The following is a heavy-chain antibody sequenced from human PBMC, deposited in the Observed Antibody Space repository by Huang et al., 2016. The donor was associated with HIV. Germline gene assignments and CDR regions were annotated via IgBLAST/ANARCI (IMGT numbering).Heavy chain of an antibody. CDR3: ARDRATETADYYYYMDV. J-gene: IGHJ6*03. V-gene: IGHV7-4-1*02. CDR2: FNTNTGNP. CDR1: GYTFTSYA. Sequence: QVQLVQSGSELKKPGASVKVSCKASGYTFTSYALNWVRQAPGQGIEWMGWFNTNTGNPMYAQGFTGRFVFSLDTSVSTAYLQISSLEAEDTAVYYCARDRATETADYYYYMDVWGKGTTVTVSS. D-gene: IGHD1-1*01.